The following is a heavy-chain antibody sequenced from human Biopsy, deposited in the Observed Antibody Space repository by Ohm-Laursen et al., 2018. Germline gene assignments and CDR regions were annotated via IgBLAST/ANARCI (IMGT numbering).Heavy chain of an antibody. V-gene: IGHV3-48*01. D-gene: IGHD2-8*01. CDR3: AREQLMVFAMDV. CDR2: IKSDSSTI. CDR1: GFRFSGYH. Sequence: SLRLSCAASGFRFSGYHMNWVRQAPGKGLGWLSYIKSDSSTIYYADSVKGRFTISRDNAKNSLFLQMNSLRAEDTAVYYCAREQLMVFAMDVWGQGTTVTVSS. J-gene: IGHJ6*02.